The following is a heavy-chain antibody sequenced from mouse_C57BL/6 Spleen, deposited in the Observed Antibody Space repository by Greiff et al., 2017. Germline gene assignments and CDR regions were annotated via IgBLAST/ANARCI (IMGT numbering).Heavy chain of an antibody. V-gene: IGHV1-69*01. CDR2: IDPSDSYT. J-gene: IGHJ2*01. CDR3: ARRVYDGGDY. CDR1: GYTFTSYW. D-gene: IGHD2-3*01. Sequence: VQLVESGAELVMPGASVKLSCKASGYTFTSYWMHWVKQRPGQGLEWIGEIDPSDSYTNYNQKFKGKSTLTVDKSSSTAYMQLSSLTSEDSAVYYCARRVYDGGDYWGQGTTLTVSS.